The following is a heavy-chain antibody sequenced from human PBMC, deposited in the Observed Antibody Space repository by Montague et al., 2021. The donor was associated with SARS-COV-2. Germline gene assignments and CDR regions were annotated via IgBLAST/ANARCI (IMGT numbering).Heavy chain of an antibody. CDR3: ARQGYSSAWFAE. Sequence: QSVAEVKTPGESLKISCKGSGYTFTNHWIGWVRQTPGKGLEWMGIINPGDSDTRNNPSFQGQVTISVDKSISTTYLQWSSLKASDTGTYYCARQGYSSAWFAEWGQGTLVTVSS. CDR1: GYTFTNHW. CDR2: INPGDSDT. V-gene: IGHV5-51*01. J-gene: IGHJ5*02. D-gene: IGHD2-15*01.